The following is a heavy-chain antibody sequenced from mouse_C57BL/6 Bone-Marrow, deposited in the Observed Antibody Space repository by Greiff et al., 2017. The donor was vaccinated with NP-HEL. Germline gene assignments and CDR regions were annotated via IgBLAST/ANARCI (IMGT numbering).Heavy chain of an antibody. J-gene: IGHJ3*01. Sequence: EVTLVASGGGLVTPGGSLKLSCASSVFTFSSYALSLVRQTPEKRLEWVATISDGGSYTYYPDNVKGRFTISRDNAKNNLYLQMSHLKSEDTAMYYCARDKDYGSSQFAYWGQGTLVTVSA. CDR2: ISDGGSYT. D-gene: IGHD1-1*01. V-gene: IGHV5-4*01. CDR1: VFTFSSYA. CDR3: ARDKDYGSSQFAY.